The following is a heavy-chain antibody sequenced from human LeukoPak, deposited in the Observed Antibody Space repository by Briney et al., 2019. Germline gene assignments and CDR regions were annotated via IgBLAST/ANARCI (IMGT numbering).Heavy chain of an antibody. CDR2: IYYRGST. CDR3: ARVFVVVPAVAFDI. D-gene: IGHD2-2*01. V-gene: IGHV4-59*08. CDR1: GGSISSYY. Sequence: SETLSLTCTVSGGSISSYYWSWIRQPPGKGLEWIGYIYYRGSTNYSPSLKSRVTISVDTSKNQFSLKLSSVTAADTAVYYCARVFVVVPAVAFDIWGQGTMVTVSS. J-gene: IGHJ3*02.